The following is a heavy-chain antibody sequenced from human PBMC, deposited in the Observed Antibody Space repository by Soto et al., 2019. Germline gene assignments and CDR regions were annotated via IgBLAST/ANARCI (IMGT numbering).Heavy chain of an antibody. CDR2: INPGNGDT. CDR1: GYPFTIYA. Sequence: ASVKVSCKASGYPFTIYAIHWVRQAPGQSLEWMGWINPGNGDTKYSQIFQGRVTITWDTSARTAYMDLSSLISEDTADYYCARDSSSSRSFDYWGQGARVTVSS. V-gene: IGHV1-3*01. CDR3: ARDSSSSRSFDY. D-gene: IGHD6-6*01. J-gene: IGHJ4*02.